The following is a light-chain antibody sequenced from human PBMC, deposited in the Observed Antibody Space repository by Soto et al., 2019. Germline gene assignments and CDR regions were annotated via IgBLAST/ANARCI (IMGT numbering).Light chain of an antibody. CDR2: EVT. J-gene: IGLJ1*01. Sequence: QSVLTQPASVSGSPGQSITISCTGTRSDVGGYNYVSWYQQHPGKAPRVIIYEVTYRPAGVSSRFSGSKSGNTAYLTISGLQAEDEADYYCTSFIASITYVFGTGTKVTVL. V-gene: IGLV2-14*03. CDR3: TSFIASITYV. CDR1: RSDVGGYNY.